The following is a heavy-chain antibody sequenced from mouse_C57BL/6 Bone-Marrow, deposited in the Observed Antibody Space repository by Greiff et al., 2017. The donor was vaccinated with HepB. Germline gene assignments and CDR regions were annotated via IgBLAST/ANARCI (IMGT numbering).Heavy chain of an antibody. D-gene: IGHD1-1*01. CDR2: INPNNGGT. CDR1: GYTFTDYN. J-gene: IGHJ1*03. CDR3: ANLYYGSLYWYFDV. Sequence: EVQLQESGPELVKPGASVKMSCKASGYTFTDYNMHWVKQSHGKSLEWIGYINPNNGGTSYNQKFKGKATLTVNKSSSTAYMELRSLTSEDSAVYYCANLYYGSLYWYFDVWGTGTTVTVSS. V-gene: IGHV1-22*01.